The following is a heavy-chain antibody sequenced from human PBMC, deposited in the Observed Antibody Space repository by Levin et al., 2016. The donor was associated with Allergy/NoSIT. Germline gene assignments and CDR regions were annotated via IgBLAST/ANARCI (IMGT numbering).Heavy chain of an antibody. CDR1: GYTFTGYY. CDR3: ARVVGATYGMDV. V-gene: IGHV1-2*02. CDR2: INPNSGGT. Sequence: ASVKVSCKASGYTFTGYYMHWVRQAPGQGLEWMGWINPNSGGTNYAQKFQGRVTMTRDTSISTAYMELSRLRSDDTAVYYCARVVGATYGMDVWGQGTTVTVSS. D-gene: IGHD1-26*01. J-gene: IGHJ6*02.